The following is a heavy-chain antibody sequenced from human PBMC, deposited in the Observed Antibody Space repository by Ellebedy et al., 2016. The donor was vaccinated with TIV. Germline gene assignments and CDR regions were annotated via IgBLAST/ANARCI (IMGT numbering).Heavy chain of an antibody. D-gene: IGHD3-22*01. CDR3: AKLDSSGYYYGRLDY. Sequence: GGSLRLSCAASGFTFRNFAMTWVRQAPGKGLEWVSSISSSGVSSGYADPVRGRVTISRDNSKSTLYLQMDSLRADDSAEYYCAKLDSSGYYYGRLDYWGQGTLVTVSS. J-gene: IGHJ4*02. CDR1: GFTFRNFA. V-gene: IGHV3-23*01. CDR2: ISSSGVSS.